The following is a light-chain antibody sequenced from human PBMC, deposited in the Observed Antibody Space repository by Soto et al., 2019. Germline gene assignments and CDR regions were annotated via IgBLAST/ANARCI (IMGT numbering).Light chain of an antibody. Sequence: EIVLTQSPATLSLSPGERATLSCRASQSVSDYLAWYQQKPGQAPRLLIYDAPNRPTGIPARFSGSGFGTDFTLTISSLEPEDFAVYYCQQRSDWPPITFGQGTRLEIK. V-gene: IGKV3-11*01. J-gene: IGKJ5*01. CDR1: QSVSDY. CDR2: DAP. CDR3: QQRSDWPPIT.